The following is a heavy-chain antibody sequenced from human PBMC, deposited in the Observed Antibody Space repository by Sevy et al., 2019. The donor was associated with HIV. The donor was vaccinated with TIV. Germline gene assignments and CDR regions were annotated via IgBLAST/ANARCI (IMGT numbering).Heavy chain of an antibody. V-gene: IGHV3-21*01. Sequence: GGSLRLSCAASGFTFSSYSMNWVRQAPGKGLEWVSSISTSSSYIYYADSVKGRFTISRDNAKNSLYLQMNSLRAEDTAVYYCARDEVGGSYLEFDYWCQGTLVTVSS. CDR3: ARDEVGGSYLEFDY. CDR2: ISTSSSYI. J-gene: IGHJ4*02. CDR1: GFTFSSYS. D-gene: IGHD1-26*01.